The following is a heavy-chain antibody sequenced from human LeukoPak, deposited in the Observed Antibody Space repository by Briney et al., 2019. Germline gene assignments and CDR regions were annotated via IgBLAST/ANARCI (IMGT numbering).Heavy chain of an antibody. J-gene: IGHJ6*02. Sequence: SETLSLTCTVSGGSISSYYWSWIRQPPGKGLEWIGYIYYSGSTNYNPSLKSRVTISVDTSKNQFSLKLSSVTAADTAVYYCARDWRITMVRGVLYYYGMDVWGQGTTVTVSS. CDR2: IYYSGST. CDR1: GGSISSYY. D-gene: IGHD3-10*01. CDR3: ARDWRITMVRGVLYYYGMDV. V-gene: IGHV4-59*12.